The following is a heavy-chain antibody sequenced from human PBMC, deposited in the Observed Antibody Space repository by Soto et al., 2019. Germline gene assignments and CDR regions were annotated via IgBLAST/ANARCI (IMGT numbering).Heavy chain of an antibody. Sequence: QVQLVQSGAEVKKPGASVKVSCKASGYTFTSYGISWVRQAPGQGLEWMGWISAYNGNTNYAQKLQGRVTMTTDTSTSTAYMELRSLRSDDTAVYYCAIDRLDYDSSGYFYSYYYGMDVWGQGTTVTVSS. J-gene: IGHJ6*02. D-gene: IGHD3-22*01. V-gene: IGHV1-18*01. CDR3: AIDRLDYDSSGYFYSYYYGMDV. CDR1: GYTFTSYG. CDR2: ISAYNGNT.